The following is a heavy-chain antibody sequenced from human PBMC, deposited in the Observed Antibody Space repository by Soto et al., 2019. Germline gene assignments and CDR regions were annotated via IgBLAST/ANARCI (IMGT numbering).Heavy chain of an antibody. CDR3: AKAGQWLVRYYFDY. CDR1: GFTFSNYA. CDR2: ISGSGAST. D-gene: IGHD6-19*01. J-gene: IGHJ4*02. Sequence: GGSLRLSCAASGFTFSNYARSWVRQAPGKGLEWVSAISGSGASTYYADSVKGRFTISRDNSKNTLYLQMNSLRAEDTAVYYCAKAGQWLVRYYFDYWGQGTLVTVSS. V-gene: IGHV3-23*01.